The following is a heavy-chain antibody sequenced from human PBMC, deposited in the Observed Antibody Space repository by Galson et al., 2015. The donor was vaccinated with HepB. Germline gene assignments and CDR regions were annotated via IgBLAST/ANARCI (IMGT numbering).Heavy chain of an antibody. D-gene: IGHD5-24*01. Sequence: CAISGDSVSSNSAAWNWIRQSPSRGLEWLGRTYYRSKWYNDYAVSVKSRITINPDTSKNQFSLQLNSVTPEDTAVYYCARGVSEMATMESRDHRWFDPWGQGTLVTVSS. J-gene: IGHJ5*02. V-gene: IGHV6-1*01. CDR3: ARGVSEMATMESRDHRWFDP. CDR1: GDSVSSNSAA. CDR2: TYYRSKWYN.